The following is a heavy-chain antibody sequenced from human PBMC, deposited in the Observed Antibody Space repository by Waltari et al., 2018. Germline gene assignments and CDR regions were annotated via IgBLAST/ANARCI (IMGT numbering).Heavy chain of an antibody. J-gene: IGHJ4*02. CDR3: AREGGGSTWFDY. CDR2: VNPKSGSK. D-gene: IGHD6-13*01. V-gene: IGHV1-2*02. Sequence: QVQLVQSGAEVKKPGASVKISCKASGYTFTAYYMHWVRQAPGQGLEWMGWVNPKSGSKRFAQKFEGRVTMTSDTSIKTAYMELRTLRSDDTAVYYCAREGGGSTWFDYWGQGTLVTVSS. CDR1: GYTFTAYY.